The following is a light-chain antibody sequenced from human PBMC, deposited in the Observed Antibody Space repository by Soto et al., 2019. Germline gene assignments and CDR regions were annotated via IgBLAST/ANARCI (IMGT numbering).Light chain of an antibody. CDR1: QTVRNNY. J-gene: IGKJ4*01. CDR3: QQRSNWLT. CDR2: DAS. Sequence: EFVLTQSPGTLSLSPWERATLSCRASQTVRNNYLAWYQQKPGQAPRLLIYDASSRATGIPDRFSGGGSGTDFTLTISRLEPEDFAVYYCQQRSNWLTFGGGTKVDIK. V-gene: IGKV3D-20*02.